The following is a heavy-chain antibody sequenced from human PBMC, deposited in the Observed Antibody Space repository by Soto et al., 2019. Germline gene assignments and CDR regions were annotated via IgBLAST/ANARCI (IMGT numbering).Heavy chain of an antibody. CDR2: ISGSGGST. CDR1: GFTFSSYA. CDR3: AKAGGIYDYVWGSYQEAYFDY. V-gene: IGHV3-23*01. D-gene: IGHD3-16*02. J-gene: IGHJ4*02. Sequence: GGSLRLSCAASGFTFSSYAMSWARQAPGKGLEWVSAISGSGGSTYYADSVKGRFTISRDNSKNTLYLQMNSLRAEDTAVYYCAKAGGIYDYVWGSYQEAYFDYWGQGTLVTVSS.